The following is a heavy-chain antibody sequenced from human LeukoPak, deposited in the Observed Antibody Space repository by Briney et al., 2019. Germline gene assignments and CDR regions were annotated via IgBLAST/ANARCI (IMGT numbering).Heavy chain of an antibody. CDR2: MNPKSGDT. CDR1: GYTFTNYD. CDR3: ARTPRYGDLDY. V-gene: IGHV1-8*01. Sequence: ASVKVSCKASGYTFTNYDINWVRQAAGQGLEWMGWMNPKSGDTGYAQKFQGRVIMTRDTSISTAYMELNILRSEDTAVYFCARTPRYGDLDYWGQGAQVTVSS. D-gene: IGHD4-17*01. J-gene: IGHJ4*02.